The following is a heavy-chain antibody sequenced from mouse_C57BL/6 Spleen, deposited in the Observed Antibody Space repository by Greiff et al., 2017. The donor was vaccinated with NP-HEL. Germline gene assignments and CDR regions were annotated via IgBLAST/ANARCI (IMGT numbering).Heavy chain of an antibody. V-gene: IGHV1-50*01. CDR2: IDPSDSYT. CDR3: ARGPRLLDY. D-gene: IGHD2-3*01. Sequence: VQLQQPGAELVKPGASVKLSCKASGYTFTSYWMQWVKQRPGQGLEWIGEIDPSDSYTNYNQKFKGKATLTVDTSSSTAYMQLSSLTSEDSAVYDCARGPRLLDYWGQGTTLTVSS. CDR1: GYTFTSYW. J-gene: IGHJ2*01.